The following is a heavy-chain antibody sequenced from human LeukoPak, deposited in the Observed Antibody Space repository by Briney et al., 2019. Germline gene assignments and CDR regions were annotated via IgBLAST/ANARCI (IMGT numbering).Heavy chain of an antibody. Sequence: GRSLRLSCAASGFTFSSYGMHWVRQAPGKGLEWVAVIWYDGSNKYYADSVKGRFTISGDNSKNTLYLQMNSLRAEDTAVYYCARVRGPEVGDNYLNYGGQETLVTVSS. V-gene: IGHV3-33*01. CDR2: IWYDGSNK. J-gene: IGHJ4*02. CDR1: GFTFSSYG. D-gene: IGHD3-10*01. CDR3: ARVRGPEVGDNYLNY.